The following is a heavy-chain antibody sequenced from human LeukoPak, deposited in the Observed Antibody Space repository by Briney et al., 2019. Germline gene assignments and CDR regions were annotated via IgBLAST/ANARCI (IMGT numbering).Heavy chain of an antibody. D-gene: IGHD2-2*02. V-gene: IGHV5-51*01. J-gene: IGHJ4*02. Sequence: GESLKISCKGSGYSFTSYWIGWVRQMPGKGLEWMGIIYPSDSDTRYSPPFQGQVTISADKSISTAYLQWSSLKASDTAMYYCARRYGCSSTSCYTSALDYWGQGTLVTVSS. CDR3: ARRYGCSSTSCYTSALDY. CDR1: GYSFTSYW. CDR2: IYPSDSDT.